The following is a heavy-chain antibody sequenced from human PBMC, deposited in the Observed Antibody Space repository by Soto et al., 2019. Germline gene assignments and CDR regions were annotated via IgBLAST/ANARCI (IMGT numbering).Heavy chain of an antibody. CDR3: ASSSDFYCSSTSCYLHY. D-gene: IGHD2-2*01. CDR1: GFTFSSYS. CDR2: ISSSSSYI. V-gene: IGHV3-21*01. J-gene: IGHJ4*02. Sequence: EVQLVESGGGLVKPGGSLRLSCAASGFTFSSYSMNWVRQVPGKGLEWVSSISSSSSYIYYADSVKGRFTISRDNAKNSLYLQMNSLRAEDTAVYYCASSSDFYCSSTSCYLHYWGQGTLVTVSS.